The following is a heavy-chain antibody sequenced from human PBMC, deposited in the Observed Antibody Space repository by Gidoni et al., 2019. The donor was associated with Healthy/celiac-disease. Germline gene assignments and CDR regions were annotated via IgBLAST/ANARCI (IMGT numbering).Heavy chain of an antibody. CDR1: GFTFDVYA. V-gene: IGHV3-9*01. CDR2: ISWNSGSI. J-gene: IGHJ3*02. D-gene: IGHD3-22*01. CDR3: AKARTMIVVVIDAFDI. Sequence: EVQLVESGGGLVQPGRYLRLSCAASGFTFDVYAMHLVRQAPGKGLEWVSGISWNSGSIGYADSVKGRFTISRDNAKNSLYLQMNSLRAEDTALYYCAKARTMIVVVIDAFDIWGQGTMVTVSS.